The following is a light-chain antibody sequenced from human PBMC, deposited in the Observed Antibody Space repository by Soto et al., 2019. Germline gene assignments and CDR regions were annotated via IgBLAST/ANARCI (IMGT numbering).Light chain of an antibody. J-gene: IGLJ1*01. V-gene: IGLV2-14*03. Sequence: QSALTQPASVSGSPGQSITISCTGTSGDVGAYNRVSWYRQHPGKAPKLMIYDVSSRPSGVSNRFSGSKSGNTAFLTISRLQAEDEADYYCSSFTSTTTLDVFGTGTKVTVL. CDR3: SSFTSTTTLDV. CDR1: SGDVGAYNR. CDR2: DVS.